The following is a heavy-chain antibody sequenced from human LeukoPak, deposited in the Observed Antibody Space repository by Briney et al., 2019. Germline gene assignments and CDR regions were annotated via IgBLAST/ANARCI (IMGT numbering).Heavy chain of an antibody. CDR2: ISSSGDYT. CDR3: ARGGKYYCDSSGYYSGDFDY. Sequence: PGGSLRLSCAGSGFTFRTYTVNWVRQAPGKGLEWVSSISSSGDYTYYADSLKGRFTISRDNAKNSLYLQMNSLRAEDTAVYYCARGGKYYCDSSGYYSGDFDYWGQGTLVTVSS. CDR1: GFTFRTYT. D-gene: IGHD3-22*01. J-gene: IGHJ4*02. V-gene: IGHV3-21*01.